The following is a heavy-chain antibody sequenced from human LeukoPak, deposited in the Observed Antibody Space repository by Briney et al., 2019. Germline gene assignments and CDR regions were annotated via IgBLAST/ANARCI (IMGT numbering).Heavy chain of an antibody. V-gene: IGHV3-7*02. J-gene: IGHJ4*02. Sequence: PGGSLRLSCAASGFTFSRYWMSWVRQAPGKGLEWVANINQDGSEKDYVDSVKGRFTISRDKAKNSLYLQMNSLRAEDTAVYYCARGGYSYDYWGQGTLVTVSS. CDR1: GFTFSRYW. D-gene: IGHD5-18*01. CDR2: INQDGSEK. CDR3: ARGGYSYDY.